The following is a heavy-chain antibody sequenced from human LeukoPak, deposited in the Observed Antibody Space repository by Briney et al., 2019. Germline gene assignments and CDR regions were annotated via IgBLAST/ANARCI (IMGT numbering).Heavy chain of an antibody. CDR2: INPKSGGT. J-gene: IGHJ4*02. CDR3: ARALPPLYYYGSSGYYYDY. D-gene: IGHD3-22*01. V-gene: IGHV1-2*02. Sequence: ASVKVSCKASGYTFTGYYMHWVRQAPGQGLGWMGWINPKSGGTNYAQNFQGRVTMTRDTSISTAYMELSRLRSDDTAVYYCARALPPLYYYGSSGYYYDYWGQGTLVTVSS. CDR1: GYTFTGYY.